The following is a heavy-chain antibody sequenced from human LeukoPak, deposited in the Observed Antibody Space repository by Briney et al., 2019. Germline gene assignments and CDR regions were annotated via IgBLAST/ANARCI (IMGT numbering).Heavy chain of an antibody. CDR1: GGSISSHSYY. D-gene: IGHD3-10*01. V-gene: IGHV4-39*01. CDR3: ARHGDYLDGSGTYYAPFDN. J-gene: IGHJ4*02. Sequence: PSETLSLICTVSGGSISSHSYYWGWIRQPPGKGLEWIGSMFYSGSTNYNPSLKRRVTISVDTSKNQFSLRLSSVTAADTAMYYCARHGDYLDGSGTYYAPFDNWGQGTLVTASS. CDR2: MFYSGST.